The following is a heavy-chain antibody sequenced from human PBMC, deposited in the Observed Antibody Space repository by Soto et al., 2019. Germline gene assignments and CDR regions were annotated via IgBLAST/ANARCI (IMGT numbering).Heavy chain of an antibody. CDR3: ARGCATYYDILCRWGESYAFDI. Sequence: SVKVSCTASGGTYSSYSISWVRQAPVQVLGWMAGIIPIFGTANYAQKFQGRVTITADKSTSTAYMELSSLRSEDTAVYYCARGCATYYDILCRWGESYAFDIWGQGTMVTVSS. CDR1: GGTYSSYS. J-gene: IGHJ3*02. CDR2: IIPIFGTA. D-gene: IGHD3-9*01. V-gene: IGHV1-69*06.